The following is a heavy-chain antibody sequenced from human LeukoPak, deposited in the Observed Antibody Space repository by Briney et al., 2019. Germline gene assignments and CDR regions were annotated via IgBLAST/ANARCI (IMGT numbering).Heavy chain of an antibody. D-gene: IGHD2-8*01. V-gene: IGHV3-23*01. CDR2: ISGGGDST. CDR3: ARVYLERLTAGYFDH. CDR1: GFAFNNYV. J-gene: IGHJ4*02. Sequence: GGSLRLSCAASGFAFNNYVMTWVRQAPGKGLDWFSAISGGGDSTYYADSVKGRFTISRDNSKNTLYLQMNSLRADDTAVYYCARVYLERLTAGYFDHWGQGTWVTVSP.